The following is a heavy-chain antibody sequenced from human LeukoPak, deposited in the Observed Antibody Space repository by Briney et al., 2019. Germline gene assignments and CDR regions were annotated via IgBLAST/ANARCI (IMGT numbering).Heavy chain of an antibody. CDR3: AKDPPPYYDILTGYYGEDGAFDI. Sequence: GGSLRLSCAASGFTFSSYAMSWVRQAPGKGLEWVSAISGSGGSTYYADSVKGRFTISRDNSKNTLYLQMNSLRAEDTAVYYCAKDPPPYYDILTGYYGEDGAFDIWGQGTMVTVSS. CDR1: GFTFSSYA. V-gene: IGHV3-23*01. J-gene: IGHJ3*02. CDR2: ISGSGGST. D-gene: IGHD3-9*01.